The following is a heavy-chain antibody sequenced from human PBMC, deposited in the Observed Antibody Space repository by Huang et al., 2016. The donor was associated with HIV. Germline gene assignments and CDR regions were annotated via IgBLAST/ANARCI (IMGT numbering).Heavy chain of an antibody. J-gene: IGHJ5*02. D-gene: IGHD3-9*01. CDR3: AVGGRTASYFHFDP. Sequence: EVRFQESGGGQVQPGGSLKLSCVASGFTFLDFWMHWARPVPGGGWVWVERMNSDGTYIDYADSVRGRFVVSRNNARDILSLEMSSLRPEDTGVYFCAVGGRTASYFHFDPRGQGIPVIV. CDR1: GFTFLDFW. CDR2: MNSDGTYI. V-gene: IGHV3-74*01.